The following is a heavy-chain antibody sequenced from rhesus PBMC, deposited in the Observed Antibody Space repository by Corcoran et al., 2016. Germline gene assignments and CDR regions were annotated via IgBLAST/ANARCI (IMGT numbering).Heavy chain of an antibody. CDR3: ATEYCTGSGCYGYFDS. D-gene: IGHD2-21*01. V-gene: IGHV1-111*02. CDR1: GYTFTDYY. J-gene: IGHJ4*01. Sequence: EVQLVQSGAEVKKPGASVKISCKASGYTFTDYYLHLVLQAPGKGLEWMGLVDPEYGEERHAQKVKDRVTVTSDTSTDTAYMEQSSLRSEDTAVYYCATEYCTGSGCYGYFDSWGQGVLVTVSS. CDR2: VDPEYGEE.